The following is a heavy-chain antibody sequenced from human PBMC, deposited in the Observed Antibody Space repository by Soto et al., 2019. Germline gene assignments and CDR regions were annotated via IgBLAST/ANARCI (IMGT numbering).Heavy chain of an antibody. CDR1: GGTFSSYA. V-gene: IGHV1-69*13. J-gene: IGHJ2*01. CDR2: IIPIFGTA. CDR3: SRVPDCGGDCYFSHFDL. D-gene: IGHD2-21*02. Sequence: GASVKVSCKASGGTFSSYAISWVRQAPGQGLEWMGGIIPIFGTANYAQKFQGRVTITADESTSTAYMELSSLRSEDTAVYYCSRVPDCGGDCYFSHFDLWGRGTLVTVSS.